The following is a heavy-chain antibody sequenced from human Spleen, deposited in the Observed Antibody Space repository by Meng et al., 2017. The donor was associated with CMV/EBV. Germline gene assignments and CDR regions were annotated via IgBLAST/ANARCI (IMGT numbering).Heavy chain of an antibody. CDR3: AREGSRAAAIVG. J-gene: IGHJ2*01. Sequence: SVKVSCKASGYTFSNYAISWVRQAPGQGLEWMGGIIPILGIANYAQKFQGRVTITADKSTSTAYMELSSLRSEDTAVYYCAREGSRAAAIVGWGRGTLVTVSS. D-gene: IGHD2-2*01. V-gene: IGHV1-69*10. CDR2: IIPILGIA. CDR1: GYTFSNYA.